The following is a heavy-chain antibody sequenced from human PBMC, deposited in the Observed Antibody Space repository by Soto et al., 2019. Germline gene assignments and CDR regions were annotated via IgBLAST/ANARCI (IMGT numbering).Heavy chain of an antibody. D-gene: IGHD3-22*01. J-gene: IGHJ4*01. CDR1: GASISSGAYY. CDR2: IYNIRST. CDR3: ASIGLSRRDSSIG. Sequence: QVQLQESGPGLVKPSQTLSLTCTVSGASISSGAYYWTWIRHHPGQGLEWIGNIYNIRSTYYSPSLTGRVSISVDTSENQFSLRLRSVTAADTAVYYCASIGLSRRDSSIGWGQGTLVTVSS. V-gene: IGHV4-31*03.